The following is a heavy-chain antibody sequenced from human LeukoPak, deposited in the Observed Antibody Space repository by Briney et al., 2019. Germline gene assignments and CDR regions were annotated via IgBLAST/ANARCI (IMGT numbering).Heavy chain of an antibody. CDR2: IWYDGSNK. CDR1: GFTFSSYG. Sequence: GGSLRLSCAASGFTFSSYGMHWVRQAPGKGLEWVAVIWYDGSNKYYADSVKGRFTISRDNSKNTLYLQINSLRAEDTAVYYCARARDPDYYDSSGYYRDAFDIWGQGTMVTVSS. D-gene: IGHD3-22*01. CDR3: ARARDPDYYDSSGYYRDAFDI. J-gene: IGHJ3*02. V-gene: IGHV3-33*01.